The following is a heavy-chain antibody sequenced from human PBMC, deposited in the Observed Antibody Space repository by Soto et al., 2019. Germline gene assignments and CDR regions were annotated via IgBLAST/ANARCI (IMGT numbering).Heavy chain of an antibody. V-gene: IGHV4-31*03. CDR2: IYYSGLT. D-gene: IGHD1-26*01. J-gene: IGHJ1*01. CDR1: GDSISTEGYY. Sequence: SETLSLTCSVSGDSISTEGYYWSWIRQHPGKCLEWIGYIYYSGLTSYNPSLKSRVTISRATSKNQFYLKLSSVTAADTAVYYCARSRSYYVEDFQKWGQGTLVTVSS. CDR3: ARSRSYYVEDFQK.